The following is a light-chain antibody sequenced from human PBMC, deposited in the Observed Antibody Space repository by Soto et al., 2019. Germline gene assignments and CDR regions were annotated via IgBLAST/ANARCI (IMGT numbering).Light chain of an antibody. J-gene: IGLJ1*01. CDR1: RSDIGGYNY. V-gene: IGLV2-11*01. CDR3: CSYADRYTYV. Sequence: QSVLTQPHSVSGSPGQSVTISCTGTRSDIGGYNYVSGYQQHPGKAPKVLIYGVRERPSGVPDRFSGSKSGSTASLTISGLQAEDEADYYCCSYADRYTYVFGTGTKVTVL. CDR2: GVR.